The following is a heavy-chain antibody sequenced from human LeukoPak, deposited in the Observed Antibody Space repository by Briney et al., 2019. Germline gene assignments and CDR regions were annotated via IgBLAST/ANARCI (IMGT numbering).Heavy chain of an antibody. Sequence: GRSLRLSCAVSGFTFNSYSMNWVRQAPGEGLEWVSSISTSSSYIFYADSVKGRFTISRDNAKNSLYLQMNSLRAEDTAVYYCARSDYGDYPGAFDIWGQGTTVTVSS. V-gene: IGHV3-21*01. CDR2: ISTSSSYI. D-gene: IGHD4-17*01. CDR1: GFTFNSYS. CDR3: ARSDYGDYPGAFDI. J-gene: IGHJ3*02.